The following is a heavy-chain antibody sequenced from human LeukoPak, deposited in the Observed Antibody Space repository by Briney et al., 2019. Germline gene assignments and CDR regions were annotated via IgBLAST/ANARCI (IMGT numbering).Heavy chain of an antibody. CDR2: IYGSGGT. J-gene: IGHJ3*01. D-gene: IGHD3/OR15-3a*01. Sequence: SETLSLTCSVSGGAISNFYWSWIRQSAGKGLEWIGQIYGSGGTNYNPSLKSRVTMSTDKSKNQISLRLTSVTAADTAVYYCARNRTSYYGEIPFDVWGQGTMVTVS. CDR3: ARNRTSYYGEIPFDV. V-gene: IGHV4-4*07. CDR1: GGAISNFY.